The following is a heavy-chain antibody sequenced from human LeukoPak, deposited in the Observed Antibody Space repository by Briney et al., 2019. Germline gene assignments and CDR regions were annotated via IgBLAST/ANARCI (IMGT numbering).Heavy chain of an antibody. D-gene: IGHD3-10*01. CDR1: GYSFTNYW. V-gene: IGHV5-51*01. CDR2: IYPGDSDT. J-gene: IGHJ4*02. Sequence: KFGESLKISCKGSGYSFTNYWIGWVRQMPGKGLEWMGIIYPGDSDTRYSPSFQGQVTISADKSISTTYLQWSSLKASDTAMYYCASSTYGPRSYVGFDSWGQGTLVSVSS. CDR3: ASSTYGPRSYVGFDS.